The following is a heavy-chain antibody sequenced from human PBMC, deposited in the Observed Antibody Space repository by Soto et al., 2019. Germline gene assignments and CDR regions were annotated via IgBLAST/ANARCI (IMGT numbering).Heavy chain of an antibody. D-gene: IGHD1-26*01. CDR2: IGTSGSYI. CDR1: GFIFSRYS. Sequence: EVQLVESGGGLVKPGGSLRLSFAVSGFIFSRYSMNWVRQAPGKGLEWVSSIGTSGSYIYDTDSVKGRFTISRDNTKDSLYLQMNSLRAEDTAIYYCARGSAFIGLDYWGQGTPVTVSS. V-gene: IGHV3-21*01. J-gene: IGHJ4*02. CDR3: ARGSAFIGLDY.